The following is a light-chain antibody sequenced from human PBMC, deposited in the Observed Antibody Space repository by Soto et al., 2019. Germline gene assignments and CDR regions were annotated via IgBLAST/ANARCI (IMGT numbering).Light chain of an antibody. Sequence: DSQMTQSPSSLSASVGDRVTITCQASQDISNYLNWYQQKPGKAHEFLIYDASNLETGDPSKFSGRGSGPDFTFTISSLQPEDIPTYFCQQYDNRPYTFGPRTQVDIK. J-gene: IGKJ3*01. CDR2: DAS. CDR1: QDISNY. CDR3: QQYDNRPYT. V-gene: IGKV1-33*01.